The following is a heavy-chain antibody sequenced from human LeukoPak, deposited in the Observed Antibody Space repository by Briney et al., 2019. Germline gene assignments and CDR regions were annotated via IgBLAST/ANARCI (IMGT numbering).Heavy chain of an antibody. V-gene: IGHV4-39*01. CDR3: ARGELPDIENFDY. D-gene: IGHD3-10*01. CDR1: GDSISSSSYY. CDR2: IYYSGST. J-gene: IGHJ4*02. Sequence: SETLSLTCTVSGDSISSSSYYWGWIRQPPGKGLEWIGSIYYSGSTYYNPSLKSRVTISVDTSRNQFSLKLSSVTAADTAVYYCARGELPDIENFDYWGQGTLVTVSS.